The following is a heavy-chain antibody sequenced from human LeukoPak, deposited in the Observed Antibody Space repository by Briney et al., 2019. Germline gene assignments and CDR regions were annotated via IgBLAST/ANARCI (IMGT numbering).Heavy chain of an antibody. Sequence: GGSLRLSCAASGFTFSDYYMSWIRQAPGKGLEWVSYISSSGSTIYYADSVKGRFTISRDNAKNSLYLQMNSLRAKDTAVYYCARSRDFCSSTSCFAFDIWGQGTMVTVSS. D-gene: IGHD2-2*01. V-gene: IGHV3-11*04. CDR1: GFTFSDYY. J-gene: IGHJ3*02. CDR3: ARSRDFCSSTSCFAFDI. CDR2: ISSSGSTI.